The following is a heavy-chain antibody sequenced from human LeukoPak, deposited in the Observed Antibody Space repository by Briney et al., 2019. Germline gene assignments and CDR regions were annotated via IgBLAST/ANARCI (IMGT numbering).Heavy chain of an antibody. V-gene: IGHV1-2*02. Sequence: GASVKVSCKASGYTFTDYYMHWVRQAPGQGLEWMGWINPKSGGRSYAQRFQGRVTMTRDTSISTAYTELSRLRSDDTAVYYCATGERLVPAAMWFDYWGQGTLVTVSS. J-gene: IGHJ4*02. CDR3: ATGERLVPAAMWFDY. CDR1: GYTFTDYY. D-gene: IGHD2-2*01. CDR2: INPKSGGR.